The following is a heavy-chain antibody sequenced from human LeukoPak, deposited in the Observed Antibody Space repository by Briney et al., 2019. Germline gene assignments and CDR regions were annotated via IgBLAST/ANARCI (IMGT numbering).Heavy chain of an antibody. Sequence: SETLSLTCTVSGGSMSSYYWSWIRQPPGKGLEWIGYIYYSGSTNYNPSLKSRVTISVDTSKNQFSLKLSSVTAADTAVYYCARDVRAARLSYYYYYMGVWGKGTTVTVSS. CDR1: GGSMSSYY. D-gene: IGHD6-6*01. CDR3: ARDVRAARLSYYYYYMGV. CDR2: IYYSGST. J-gene: IGHJ6*03. V-gene: IGHV4-59*01.